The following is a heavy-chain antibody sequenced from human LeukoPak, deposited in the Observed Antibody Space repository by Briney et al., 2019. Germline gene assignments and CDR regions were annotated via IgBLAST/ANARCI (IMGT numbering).Heavy chain of an antibody. D-gene: IGHD3-22*01. J-gene: IGHJ3*02. V-gene: IGHV4-59*01. Sequence: SETLSLICTVSGGSISSYYWSWIRQPPGKGLEWIGYIYYSGSTNYNPSLKSRVTISVDTSKNQFSLKLSSVTAADTAVYYCARDLWYYYDSSGYYRTGFDIWGQGTMVTVSS. CDR3: ARDLWYYYDSSGYYRTGFDI. CDR2: IYYSGST. CDR1: GGSISSYY.